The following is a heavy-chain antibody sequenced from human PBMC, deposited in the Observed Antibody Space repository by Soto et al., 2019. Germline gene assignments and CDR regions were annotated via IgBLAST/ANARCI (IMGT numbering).Heavy chain of an antibody. CDR2: IRSSPFAI. V-gene: IGHV3-48*01. J-gene: IGHJ3*01. CDR1: GFTFSAYS. Sequence: EVPLMESGGDLVHPGGSLRLSCAASGFTFSAYSMNWVRQAPGKGLEWLSYIRSSPFAIHYADSVKGRFTISRDDAKNSLYLQMYSLNAEDTAVYYCVRDHNYAFDVWGQGTMVTVSS. CDR3: VRDHNYAFDV.